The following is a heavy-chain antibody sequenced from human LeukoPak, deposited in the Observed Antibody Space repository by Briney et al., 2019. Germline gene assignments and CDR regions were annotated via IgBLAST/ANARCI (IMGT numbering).Heavy chain of an antibody. Sequence: ASVKVSCKASGYTFSNFYMNWVRQAPGQGLEWMGILNPSGGSTRYAQKFQGRVTMTRDTSTSTVYMELSSLRSEDTAVYYCARRSSSGAYYFDYWGQGALVTVSS. CDR2: LNPSGGST. CDR1: GYTFSNFY. D-gene: IGHD3-22*01. CDR3: ARRSSSGAYYFDY. V-gene: IGHV1-46*01. J-gene: IGHJ4*02.